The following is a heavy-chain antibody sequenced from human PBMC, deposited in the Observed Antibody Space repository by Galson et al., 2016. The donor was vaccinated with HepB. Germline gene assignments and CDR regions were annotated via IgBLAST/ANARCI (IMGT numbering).Heavy chain of an antibody. J-gene: IGHJ4*02. CDR2: IWYDGSNK. CDR1: GFTFSSYA. Sequence: SLRLSCAASGFTFSSYALSWVRQAPGKGLEWVAVIWYDGSNKYYADSVKGRFTISRDNSKNTLYLQMNSLRADDTAVYYCARSGDLRLVRGILIYNHFDYWGQGTLVSVSS. V-gene: IGHV3-33*08. CDR3: ARSGDLRLVRGILIYNHFDY. D-gene: IGHD3-10*01.